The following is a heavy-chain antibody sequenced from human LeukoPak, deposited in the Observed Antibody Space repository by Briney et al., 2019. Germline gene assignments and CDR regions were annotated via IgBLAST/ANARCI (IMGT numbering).Heavy chain of an antibody. CDR1: GYTFTSYG. CDR2: ISAYNGNT. J-gene: IGHJ5*02. CDR3: ARVEYCSGGSCYWFDP. Sequence: ASVKVSCKASGYTFTSYGISWVRQAPGQGLEWMGWISAYNGNTNYAQKLQGRVTMTTDTSTSTAYMELRSLRSDDTAVYYCARVEYCSGGSCYWFDPWGQGILVTVSS. D-gene: IGHD2-15*01. V-gene: IGHV1-18*01.